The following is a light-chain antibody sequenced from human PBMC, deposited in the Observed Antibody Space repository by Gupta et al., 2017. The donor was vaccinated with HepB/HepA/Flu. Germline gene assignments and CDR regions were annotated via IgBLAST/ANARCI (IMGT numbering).Light chain of an antibody. V-gene: IGLV1-47*02. J-gene: IGLJ1*01. CDR3: AEWENSISAEV. Sequence: QPVLTHPPSASGTPEQRVAISCSGRSSNVGRDNVYWYRQLPGTQTNRLIENDDRRPSGVTDRGLSYTAGTYASPVTIGLRSEEEAEDYWAEWENSISAEVFGTGTWLTVL. CDR1: SSNVGRDN. CDR2: NDD.